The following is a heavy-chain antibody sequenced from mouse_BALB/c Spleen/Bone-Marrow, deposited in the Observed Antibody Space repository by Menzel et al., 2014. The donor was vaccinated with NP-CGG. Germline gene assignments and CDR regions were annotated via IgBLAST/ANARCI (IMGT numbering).Heavy chain of an antibody. CDR3: ASYYYGSSSFAY. J-gene: IGHJ3*01. V-gene: IGHV14-3*02. CDR2: IDPANGNT. CDR1: GFNIKDTY. Sequence: EVQLQQSGAELVKPGASVKLSCTASGFNIKDTYMHWVKQRPEQGLEWIGRIDPANGNTKYDPTFQGKATITADTSSNTAYLQLSSLTSEYTAVYYCASYYYGSSSFAYWGQGTLVTVSA. D-gene: IGHD1-1*01.